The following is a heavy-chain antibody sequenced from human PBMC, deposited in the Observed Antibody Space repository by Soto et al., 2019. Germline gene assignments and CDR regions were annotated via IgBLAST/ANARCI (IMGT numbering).Heavy chain of an antibody. CDR3: ARCRREGGDYSSYYYYGMEV. Sequence: QVQLVESGGGVVQPGRSLRLSCAASGFTFSSYAMHWVRQAPGKGLEWVAVISYDGSNKYYADSVKGRFTISRDNSKNTLYLQMNSLRAEETAVYYCARCRREGGDYSSYYYYGMEVWGQGTTVTVSS. J-gene: IGHJ6*02. CDR1: GFTFSSYA. V-gene: IGHV3-30-3*01. CDR2: ISYDGSNK. D-gene: IGHD2-21*02.